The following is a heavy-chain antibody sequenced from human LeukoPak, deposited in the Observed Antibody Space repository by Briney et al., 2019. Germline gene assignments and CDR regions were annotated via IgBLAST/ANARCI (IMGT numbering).Heavy chain of an antibody. CDR1: GFTFISYG. D-gene: IGHD1-26*01. Sequence: PGGSLRLSCAASGFTFISYGMSWVRQAPGKGLEWVSGISGSGGSTYYADSVKGRFTISRDNSKNTLFLQMNSLRAEDTAVYYCAISGGYWAWAHWGQGTLVTVSS. V-gene: IGHV3-23*01. CDR2: ISGSGGST. J-gene: IGHJ4*02. CDR3: AISGGYWAWAH.